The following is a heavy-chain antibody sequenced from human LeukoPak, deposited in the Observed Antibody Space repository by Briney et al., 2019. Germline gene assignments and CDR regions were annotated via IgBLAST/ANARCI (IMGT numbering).Heavy chain of an antibody. D-gene: IGHD3-3*01. CDR2: LYFTGST. V-gene: IGHV4-39*01. CDR1: GDSINSRNYS. CDR3: ARSLQDIWSGYEAPRRPFDQ. J-gene: IGHJ4*02. Sequence: SETLSLTCTVSGDSINSRNYSWGWIRQPPGKGLEWIGSLYFTGSTYYNPSLKSRVTISLDTSKKQFSLKLISVTGADTAVYYCARSLQDIWSGYEAPRRPFDQWGRGTLVTVTS.